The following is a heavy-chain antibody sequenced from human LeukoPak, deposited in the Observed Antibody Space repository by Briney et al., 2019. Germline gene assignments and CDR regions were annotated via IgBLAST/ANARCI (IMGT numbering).Heavy chain of an antibody. J-gene: IGHJ4*02. CDR3: ARELRGVGARSLDY. CDR1: GGSISGYY. V-gene: IGHV4-4*07. Sequence: SETLSLTCTVSGGSISGYYWTWIRQPGGKGLEWIGRIYTSGSTNYNPSLKSRVTMSVDTSKNQFSLKLSSVTAADTAVYYCARELRGVGARSLDYWGQGTLVTVSS. CDR2: IYTSGST. D-gene: IGHD1-26*01.